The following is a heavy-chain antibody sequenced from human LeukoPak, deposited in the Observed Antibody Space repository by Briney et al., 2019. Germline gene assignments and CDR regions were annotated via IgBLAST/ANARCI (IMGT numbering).Heavy chain of an antibody. Sequence: VASVKVSCKASGYTFTGYYMHWVRQAPGQGLEWMGWINPNSGGSNYAQKFQGRVTMTEDTSTDTAYMELSSLRSEDTAVYYCATESYSGSYLYAFDIWGQGTMVTVSS. CDR1: GYTFTGYY. V-gene: IGHV1-2*02. CDR3: ATESYSGSYLYAFDI. J-gene: IGHJ3*02. D-gene: IGHD1-26*01. CDR2: INPNSGGS.